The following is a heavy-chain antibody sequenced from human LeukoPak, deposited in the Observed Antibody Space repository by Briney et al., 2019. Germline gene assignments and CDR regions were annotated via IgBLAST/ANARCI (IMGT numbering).Heavy chain of an antibody. J-gene: IGHJ4*03. CDR1: GGSFGAYY. Sequence: SETLSLTCAVYGGSFGAYYWSWIRQSPGKGLEWIAEINHRGDTNYNPSVKSRVSISVDTSKNQFSLKVTSLPAAGTAVYYCARGPTISETGYFDYWGQGTLVTVSS. V-gene: IGHV4-34*01. CDR2: INHRGDT. D-gene: IGHD1-1*01. CDR3: ARGPTISETGYFDY.